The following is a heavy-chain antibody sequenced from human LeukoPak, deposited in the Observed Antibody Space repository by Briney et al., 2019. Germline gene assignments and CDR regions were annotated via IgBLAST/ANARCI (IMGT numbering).Heavy chain of an antibody. CDR2: ISAYNGNT. Sequence: ASVKVSCKASGYTFTSHGISWVRQAPGQGLEWMGWISAYNGNTNYAQKLQGRVTMTTDTSTSTAYMELRSLRSDDTAVYYCARDVTYYYDSSGYYGQYFQHWGQGTLVTVSS. V-gene: IGHV1-18*01. J-gene: IGHJ1*01. CDR3: ARDVTYYYDSSGYYGQYFQH. CDR1: GYTFTSHG. D-gene: IGHD3-22*01.